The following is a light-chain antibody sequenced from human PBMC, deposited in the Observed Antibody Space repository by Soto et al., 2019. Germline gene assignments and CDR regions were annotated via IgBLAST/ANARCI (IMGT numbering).Light chain of an antibody. J-gene: IGLJ3*02. CDR2: DVS. V-gene: IGLV2-11*01. Sequence: QSALTQPRSVSGSPGQSVTISCTGTSSDVGGYNYVSWYQQHPGKAPKLMIYDVSKRPSGVPDRFSGSKSGNTVSLTISGLQAEDEADYYCCSYAGSYTWVFGGGTKVTVL. CDR3: CSYAGSYTWV. CDR1: SSDVGGYNY.